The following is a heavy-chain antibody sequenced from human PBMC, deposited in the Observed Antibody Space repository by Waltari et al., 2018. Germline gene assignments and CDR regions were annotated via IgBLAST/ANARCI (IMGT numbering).Heavy chain of an antibody. D-gene: IGHD6-19*01. CDR3: ARGYSSAWYGYFDY. CDR2: ISYDGTNK. V-gene: IGHV3-30*01. Sequence: VQLVESGGGVVQPGSSLRLSCAASGFTFRNYAVPWVGPAPGKGLEWVAVISYDGTNKNYAGSVKGRFIISRDNSKNTLYLQMNSLRVEDTAVYYCARGYSSAWYGYFDYWGQGTLVTVSS. J-gene: IGHJ4*02. CDR1: GFTFRNYA.